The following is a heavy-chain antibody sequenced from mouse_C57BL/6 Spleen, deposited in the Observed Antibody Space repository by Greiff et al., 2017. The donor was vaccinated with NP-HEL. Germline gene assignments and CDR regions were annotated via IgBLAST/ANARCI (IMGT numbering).Heavy chain of an antibody. CDR2: IYPRSGNT. J-gene: IGHJ2*01. Sequence: VQLQQSGAELARPGASVKLSCKASGYTFTSYGISWVKQRTGQGLEWIGEIYPRSGNTYYNEKFKGKATLTADKSSSTAYMELRSLTSEDSAVYFCARSSINTVGGGFDYWGQGTTLTVSS. CDR3: ARSSINTVGGGFDY. CDR1: GYTFTSYG. V-gene: IGHV1-81*01. D-gene: IGHD1-1*01.